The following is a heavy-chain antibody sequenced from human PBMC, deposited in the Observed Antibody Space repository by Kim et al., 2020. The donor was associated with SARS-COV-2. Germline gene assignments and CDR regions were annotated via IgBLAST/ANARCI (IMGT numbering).Heavy chain of an antibody. J-gene: IGHJ4*02. V-gene: IGHV7-4-1*02. D-gene: IGHD1-20*01. Sequence: AQGFTGRFVFSVDTSVSTAYLQISSLKAEDTAVYYCAVSRYNWRKGDFDYWGQGTLVTVSS. CDR3: AVSRYNWRKGDFDY.